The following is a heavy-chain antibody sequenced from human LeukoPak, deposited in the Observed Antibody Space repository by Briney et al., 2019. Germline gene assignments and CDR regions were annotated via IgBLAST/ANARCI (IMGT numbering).Heavy chain of an antibody. CDR3: ARAFSHIPYYYGSGSYRGRYYFDY. Sequence: SQTLSLTCTVSGGSISSYYWSWIRQPPGKGLEWIGYIYYSGSTNYNPSLKSRVTISVDTSKNQFSLKLSSVTAADTAVYYCARAFSHIPYYYGSGSYRGRYYFDYWGQGTLVTVSS. V-gene: IGHV4-59*12. D-gene: IGHD3-10*01. J-gene: IGHJ4*02. CDR2: IYYSGST. CDR1: GGSISSYY.